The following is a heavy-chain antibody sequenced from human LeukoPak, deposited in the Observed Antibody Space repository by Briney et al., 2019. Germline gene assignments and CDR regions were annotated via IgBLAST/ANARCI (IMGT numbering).Heavy chain of an antibody. J-gene: IGHJ6*03. D-gene: IGHD3-10*01. CDR2: VNPNRGNT. Sequence: ASVKVSCKASGYTFTSYDINWVRQATGQGLEGMGWVNPNRGNTGYAQKFQGRITMTRNTSISTAYMELSSLRSEDTAVYYCARVGYYYGSGSRRKYYYYYYMDVWGKGTTVTISS. CDR3: ARVGYYYGSGSRRKYYYYYYMDV. CDR1: GYTFTSYD. V-gene: IGHV1-8*01.